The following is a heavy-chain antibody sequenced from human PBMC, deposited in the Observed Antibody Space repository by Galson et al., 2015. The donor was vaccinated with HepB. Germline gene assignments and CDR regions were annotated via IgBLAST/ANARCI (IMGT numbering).Heavy chain of an antibody. J-gene: IGHJ3*02. CDR1: GYTFTSYA. CDR3: ATGDGYTYGFDAFDI. Sequence: SVKVSCKASGYTFTSYAMHWVRQAPGQRLEWMGWINAGNGNTKYSQKFQGRVTITRDTSASTAYMELSSLRSEDTAVYYCATGDGYTYGFDAFDIWGQGTMVTVSS. V-gene: IGHV1-3*01. CDR2: INAGNGNT. D-gene: IGHD5-24*01.